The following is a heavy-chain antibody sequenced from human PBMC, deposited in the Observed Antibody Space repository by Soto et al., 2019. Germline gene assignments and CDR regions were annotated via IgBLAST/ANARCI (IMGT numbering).Heavy chain of an antibody. Sequence: PSETLSLTCTVSGGSISSGDHYWTWIRQPPGKGLEWIGHILYSGNTHYNPSLNSRLTISVDTSKNQFSLKLSSVTAADTALYYCARHSWFGELSFGSWGQGTLGTVSS. CDR1: GGSISSGDHY. D-gene: IGHD3-10*01. J-gene: IGHJ4*02. V-gene: IGHV4-30-4*01. CDR2: ILYSGNT. CDR3: ARHSWFGELSFGS.